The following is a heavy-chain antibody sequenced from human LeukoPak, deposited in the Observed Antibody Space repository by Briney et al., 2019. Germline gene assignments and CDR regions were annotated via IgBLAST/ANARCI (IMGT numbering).Heavy chain of an antibody. V-gene: IGHV2-5*01. Sequence: SGPTLVRPTQTLTLTCTFSGFSLTTSGVGVGWIRQPPGKALEWLALIYWNGDKRHSSSLKNRLSITKDTSKNQVVLTMTHMDPVDTATYYCAHPLEEQWLVAFDYWGQGIVVTVSS. CDR3: AHPLEEQWLVAFDY. J-gene: IGHJ4*02. CDR1: GFSLTTSGVG. D-gene: IGHD6-19*01. CDR2: IYWNGDK.